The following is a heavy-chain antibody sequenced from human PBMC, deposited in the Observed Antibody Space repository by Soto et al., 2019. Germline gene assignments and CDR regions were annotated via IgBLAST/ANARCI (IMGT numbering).Heavy chain of an antibody. CDR1: RGTFSSYA. J-gene: IGHJ4*02. CDR3: ARAQRYSSGNKGYFDY. CDR2: IIPIFGTA. V-gene: IGHV1-69*13. D-gene: IGHD6-19*01. Sequence: SVKVSCKASRGTFSSYAISCVRQAPGQGLEWMGGIIPIFGTANYAQKFQGRVTITADESTSTAYMELSSLRSEDTAVYYCARAQRYSSGNKGYFDYWGQGTLVTVSS.